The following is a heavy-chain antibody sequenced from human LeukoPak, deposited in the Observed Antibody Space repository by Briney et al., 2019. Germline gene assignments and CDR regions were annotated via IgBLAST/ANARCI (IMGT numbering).Heavy chain of an antibody. CDR2: INPNSGGT. CDR1: GYTFTGYY. J-gene: IGHJ4*02. CDR3: ARVNGRWATTVNY. V-gene: IGHV1-2*02. D-gene: IGHD5-24*01. Sequence: ASVKVSCKASGYTFTGYYMHWVRQAPGQGLEWMGWINPNSGGTNYAQKFQGRVTMTRDTPISTAYMELSRLRSDDTAVYYCARVNGRWATTVNYWGQGTLVTVSS.